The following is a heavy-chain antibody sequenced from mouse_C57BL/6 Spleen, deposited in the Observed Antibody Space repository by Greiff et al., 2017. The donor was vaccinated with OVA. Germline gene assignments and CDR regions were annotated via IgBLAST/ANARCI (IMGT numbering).Heavy chain of an antibody. CDR1: GYTFTSYW. J-gene: IGHJ2*01. Sequence: LQQPGAELVKPGASVKMSCKASGYTFTSYWITWVKQRPGQGLEWIGDIYPGSGSTNYNEKFKSKATLTVDTSSSTAYMQLSSLTSEDSAVYYCAREENYYGSSLDYWGQGTTLTVSS. CDR2: IYPGSGST. CDR3: AREENYYGSSLDY. V-gene: IGHV1-55*01. D-gene: IGHD1-1*01.